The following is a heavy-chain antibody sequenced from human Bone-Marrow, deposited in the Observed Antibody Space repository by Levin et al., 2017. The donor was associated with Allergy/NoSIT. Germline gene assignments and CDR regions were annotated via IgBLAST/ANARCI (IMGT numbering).Heavy chain of an antibody. CDR2: INPNSGDT. CDR3: ARNLFDYYDKSGFYSF. J-gene: IGHJ4*02. Sequence: PEASVKVSCKASGYTFTAYYIHWVRQAPGQGLEWMGWINPNSGDTNLAQKFQGRVSMTRDTSINTAYMELSRLRSDDTAVFYCARNLFDYYDKSGFYSFWGQGSLVTVSS. CDR1: GYTFTAYY. V-gene: IGHV1-2*02. D-gene: IGHD3-22*01.